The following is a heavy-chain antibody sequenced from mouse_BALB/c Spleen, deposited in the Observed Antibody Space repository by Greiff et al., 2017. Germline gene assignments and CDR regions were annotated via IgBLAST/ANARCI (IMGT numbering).Heavy chain of an antibody. CDR2: INPSSGYT. D-gene: IGHD1-1*01. CDR1: GYTFTSYT. CDR3: AYYGSGAWFAY. J-gene: IGHJ3*01. V-gene: IGHV1-4*01. Sequence: QVQLQQSGAELARPGASVKMSCKASGYTFTSYTMHWVKQRPGQGLEWIGYINPSSGYTNYNQKFKDKATLTADKSSSTAYMQLSSLTSEDSAVYYCAYYGSGAWFAYWGQGTLVTVSA.